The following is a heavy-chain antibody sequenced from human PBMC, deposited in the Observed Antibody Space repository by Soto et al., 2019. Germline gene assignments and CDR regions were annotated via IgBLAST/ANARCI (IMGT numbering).Heavy chain of an antibody. D-gene: IGHD3-3*01. CDR2: FDPEDGET. CDR3: ATVTFGSEFFGPEGDWFDP. J-gene: IGHJ5*02. CDR1: GYTLTELS. Sequence: ASVKVSCKVSGYTLTELSMHWVRQAPGKGLEWMGGFDPEDGETIYAQKFQGRVTMTEDTSTDTAYMELSSLRSEDTAVYYCATVTFGSEFFGPEGDWFDPWGQGTLVTVSS. V-gene: IGHV1-24*01.